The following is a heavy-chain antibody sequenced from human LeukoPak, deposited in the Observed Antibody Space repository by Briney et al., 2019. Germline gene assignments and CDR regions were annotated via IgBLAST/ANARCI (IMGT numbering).Heavy chain of an antibody. CDR2: IKQDGGEK. J-gene: IGHJ3*02. Sequence: GGSLRLSCAASGFTFINAWMSWVRQAPGKGLEWVANIKQDGGEKYYVDSVKGRFTISRDNAKNSLYLQMNSLRAEDTAVYYCATDHLRVGATGASDTWGQGTMVTVSS. D-gene: IGHD1-26*01. V-gene: IGHV3-7*05. CDR1: GFTFINAW. CDR3: ATDHLRVGATGASDT.